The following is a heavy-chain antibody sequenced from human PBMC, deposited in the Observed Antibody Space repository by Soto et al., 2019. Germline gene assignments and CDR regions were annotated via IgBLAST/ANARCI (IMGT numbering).Heavy chain of an antibody. J-gene: IGHJ4*02. CDR3: ATKDNGKYYFDF. Sequence: LSLTCGVSGYSISSDNRWVWILQPPGKVLECIGYIHYSGITYSNPSLKSRLTMSVDTSKNQFSLKLSSVTAVDTAVYYCATKDNGKYYFDFWGQGTLVTVSS. D-gene: IGHD1-26*01. V-gene: IGHV4-28*01. CDR2: IHYSGIT. CDR1: GYSISSDNR.